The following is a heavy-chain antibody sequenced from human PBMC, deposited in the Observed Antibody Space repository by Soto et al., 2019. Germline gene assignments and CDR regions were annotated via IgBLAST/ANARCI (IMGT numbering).Heavy chain of an antibody. CDR1: GGSISSYY. Sequence: SETLSLTCTVSGGSISSYYWSWIRQPPGKGLEWIGYIYYSGSTNYNPSLKSRVTISVDTSKNQFSLKLSSVTAADTAVYYCARLRGGTLICDPWGQGTLVTVSS. J-gene: IGHJ5*02. D-gene: IGHD3-16*01. V-gene: IGHV4-59*08. CDR2: IYYSGST. CDR3: ARLRGGTLICDP.